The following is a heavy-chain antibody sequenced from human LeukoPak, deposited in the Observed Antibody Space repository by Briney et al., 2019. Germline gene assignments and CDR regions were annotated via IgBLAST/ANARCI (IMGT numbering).Heavy chain of an antibody. J-gene: IGHJ3*02. Sequence: SETLSLTCTVSGGSISSGGYYWSWIRQHPGKGLEWIGYIYYSGSTYYNPSLKSRVTISVDTSKNQFSLKLSSVTAADTAVYYCERRVVKGAFDIWGQGTMVTVSS. CDR2: IYYSGST. V-gene: IGHV4-31*03. D-gene: IGHD3-3*01. CDR1: GGSISSGGYY. CDR3: ERRVVKGAFDI.